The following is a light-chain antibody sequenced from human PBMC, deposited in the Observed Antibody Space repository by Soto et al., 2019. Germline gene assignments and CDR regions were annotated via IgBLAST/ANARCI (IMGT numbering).Light chain of an antibody. J-gene: IGKJ4*01. Sequence: EIVLPQSPGTLSLSPGDRATLSCRASPTVSSTYLAWYQQKPGQAPRLLIYGASSRATGIPDRFSGSGSGTDFTLTISRLEPEDFAVYYCQQYGSSPLTFGGGTKVDIK. V-gene: IGKV3-20*01. CDR3: QQYGSSPLT. CDR1: PTVSSTY. CDR2: GAS.